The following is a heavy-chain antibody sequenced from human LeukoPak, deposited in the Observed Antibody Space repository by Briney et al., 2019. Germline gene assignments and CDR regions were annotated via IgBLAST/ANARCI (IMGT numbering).Heavy chain of an antibody. CDR2: ISAYNGNT. V-gene: IGHV1-18*01. D-gene: IGHD3-16*01. CDR3: ARDLFDSQEAYTY. CDR1: GYTFTSYG. Sequence: ASVKVSCKASGYTFTSYGISWVRQAPGQGLEWMGWISAYNGNTTCAQKLQGRVNMTTDTSTSTAYMELRSVRSDDTAVYYCARDLFDSQEAYTYWGQGTLVTVSS. J-gene: IGHJ4*02.